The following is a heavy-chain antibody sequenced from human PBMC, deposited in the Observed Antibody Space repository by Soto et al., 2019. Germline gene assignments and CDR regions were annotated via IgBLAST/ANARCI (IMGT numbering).Heavy chain of an antibody. CDR1: GYTLTELS. J-gene: IGHJ3*02. V-gene: IGHV1-24*01. CDR3: ATDPLTYYYGSGFSGAFDI. D-gene: IGHD3-10*01. CDR2: FDPEDGET. Sequence: EASVKVSCKVSGYTLTELSMHWVRQAPGKGLEWMGGFDPEDGETIYAQKFQGRVTMTEDTSTDTAYMELSSLRSEDTAVYYCATDPLTYYYGSGFSGAFDIWGQGTMVTVSS.